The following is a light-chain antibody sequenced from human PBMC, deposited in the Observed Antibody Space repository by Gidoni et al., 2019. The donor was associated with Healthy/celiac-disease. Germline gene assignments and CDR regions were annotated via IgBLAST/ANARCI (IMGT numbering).Light chain of an antibody. J-gene: IGLJ2*01. Sequence: QCALTQPASVSGSPGQSITTSCTGTSSDVGGYNYVSWYHQQPGKAPKLMIYEVSNRPSGVSNRFSGAKSGNTASLTISGLQAEDEADYYCSSYTSSSTSVVFGGGTKLTVL. CDR3: SSYTSSSTSVV. CDR2: EVS. CDR1: SSDVGGYNY. V-gene: IGLV2-14*01.